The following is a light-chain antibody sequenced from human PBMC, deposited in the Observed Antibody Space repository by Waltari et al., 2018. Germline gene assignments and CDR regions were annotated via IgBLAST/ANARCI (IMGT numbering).Light chain of an antibody. Sequence: DVVMTQSPLSLPVTLGQPASISCRSSQSLVYSDGKTYLNWFQQRPGQSPRRLIYKVSNRDSGVPVRFSGSGSGTDFTLEISRVEAEDVGVYFCMQGTYLPHTFGQGTMLEIK. CDR1: QSLVYSDGKTY. CDR2: KVS. CDR3: MQGTYLPHT. V-gene: IGKV2-30*01. J-gene: IGKJ2*01.